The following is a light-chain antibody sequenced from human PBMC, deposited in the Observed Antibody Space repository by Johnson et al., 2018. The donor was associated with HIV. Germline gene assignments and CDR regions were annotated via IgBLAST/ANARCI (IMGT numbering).Light chain of an antibody. CDR3: GTWDSSLSAGV. V-gene: IGLV1-51*01. J-gene: IGLJ1*01. CDR2: DNN. CDR1: SSNIGNNY. Sequence: QSVLTQPASVSAAPGQTVTISCSGSSSNIGNNYVSWYQQLPGTAPKLLIYDNNKRPSGIPDRFSGSKSGTSATLGITGLQTGDEADYYCGTWDSSLSAGVFGTGTKVTVL.